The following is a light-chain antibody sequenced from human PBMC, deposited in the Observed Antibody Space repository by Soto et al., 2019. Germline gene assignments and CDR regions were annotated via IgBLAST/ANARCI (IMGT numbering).Light chain of an antibody. CDR3: LQSSNCRLT. V-gene: IGKV3-11*01. CDR2: DAT. CDR1: QTVSNY. J-gene: IGKJ4*02. Sequence: EIVLTQSPATLSLAPGERATLSCRASQTVSNYLDWYQQRPGQPPRLLISDATNRATGIPARFSGSGSEPDFPRTLSRLEPEEVALYFCLQSSNCRLTFGGGTKV.